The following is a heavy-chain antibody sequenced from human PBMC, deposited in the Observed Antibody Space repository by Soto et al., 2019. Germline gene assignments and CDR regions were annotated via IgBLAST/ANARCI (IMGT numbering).Heavy chain of an antibody. V-gene: IGHV1-8*01. CDR1: GYTFTSYD. Sequence: QVQLVQSGAEVKKPGASVKVSCKASGYTFTSYDINWVRQATGQGLEWMGWMNPNSGNTGYAQKFQGRVTMTRNTPXXXAXMELSSLRSEDTAVYYCARRGYSSSWYSYYYYGMDVWGQGTTVTVSS. CDR2: MNPNSGNT. D-gene: IGHD6-13*01. J-gene: IGHJ6*02. CDR3: ARRGYSSSWYSYYYYGMDV.